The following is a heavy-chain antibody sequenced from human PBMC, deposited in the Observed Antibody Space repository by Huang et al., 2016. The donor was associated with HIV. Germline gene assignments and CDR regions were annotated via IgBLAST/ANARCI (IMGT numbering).Heavy chain of an antibody. CDR3: ATGFDVFFDF. Sequence: QVQLVQSRAEVKKPGASVKVSCKVSEYTLTELSIHWVRQPPGKGLEWMGGFHPEIGETISAQKFQGRGTMTEDTSTETAFMELSGLRPEDTAVYYCATGFDVFFDFWGQGTLVTVSS. CDR2: FHPEIGET. CDR1: EYTLTELS. D-gene: IGHD3-9*01. V-gene: IGHV1-24*01. J-gene: IGHJ4*02.